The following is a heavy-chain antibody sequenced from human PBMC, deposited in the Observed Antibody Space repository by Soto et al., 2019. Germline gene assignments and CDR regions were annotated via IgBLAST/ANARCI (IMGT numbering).Heavy chain of an antibody. J-gene: IGHJ4*02. Sequence: QVQLQESGPGLVKPSQTLSLTCTVSGGSISSGDYYWSWIRQPPGKGLEWIGYIYYSGSTYYNPSLKSRVNISVDTSKNQFSLKLSSVTAADTAVYYCAREIRIVATRTHIDYWGQGTLVTVSS. CDR2: IYYSGST. D-gene: IGHD5-12*01. V-gene: IGHV4-30-4*01. CDR3: AREIRIVATRTHIDY. CDR1: GGSISSGDYY.